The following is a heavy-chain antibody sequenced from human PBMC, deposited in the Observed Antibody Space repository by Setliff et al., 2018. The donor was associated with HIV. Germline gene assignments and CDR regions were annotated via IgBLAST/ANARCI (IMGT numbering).Heavy chain of an antibody. V-gene: IGHV4-61*09. CDR2: IYTSGSA. D-gene: IGHD2-15*01. J-gene: IGHJ3*02. CDR1: GGSMSGTFY. Sequence: SETLSLTCSVSGGSMSGTFYWSWIRQPAGKGLEWIGHIYTSGSATFNPSLKSRVTISLDTSKNQFSLKLSSVIAAGTAVYYCARVPLYCSGGKCFSISAFHIWGQGTTVTVSS. CDR3: ARVPLYCSGGKCFSISAFHI.